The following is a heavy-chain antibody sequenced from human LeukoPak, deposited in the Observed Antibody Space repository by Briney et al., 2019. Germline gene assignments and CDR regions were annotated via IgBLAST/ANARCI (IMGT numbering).Heavy chain of an antibody. CDR1: GYTYTAHG. CDR3: ATDPQFHYYDSSGLDYFDY. V-gene: IGHV1-18*01. J-gene: IGHJ4*02. D-gene: IGHD3-22*01. Sequence: ASVKVSCAASGYTYTAHGISWVRRAPGQGLEWMGWISAYNGNTNYTQTLQGRVTMTTDTSTRTAYMELRSLRSDDTAVYYCATDPQFHYYDSSGLDYFDYWGQGTLVTVSS. CDR2: ISAYNGNT.